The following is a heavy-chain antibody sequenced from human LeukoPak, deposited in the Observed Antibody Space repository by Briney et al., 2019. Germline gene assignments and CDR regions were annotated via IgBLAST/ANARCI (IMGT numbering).Heavy chain of an antibody. V-gene: IGHV3-11*01. Sequence: GGSLRLSCAASGFTFNDYYMSWIRQAPGKGLEWLSYINIGGTNTHYADSVKGRFTISRDNAKKSLYLEMNNLRAEDTAVYFCATDGAGFDTWGQGVLVTVSS. CDR1: GFTFNDYY. J-gene: IGHJ5*02. CDR2: INIGGTNT. CDR3: ATDGAGFDT.